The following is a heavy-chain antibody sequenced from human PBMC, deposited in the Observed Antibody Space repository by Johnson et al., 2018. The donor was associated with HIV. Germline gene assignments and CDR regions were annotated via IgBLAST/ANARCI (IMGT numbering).Heavy chain of an antibody. V-gene: IGHV3-7*01. CDR1: GFTFSSSA. Sequence: VQLVESGGGVVQPGRSLRLSCAASGFTFSSSAMHWVRQAPGKGLEWVANIKQDGSDKYYVDSVKGRFTISRDNANNSLYLQMNSLRAEDTAVYYCVVVVTRRAFDFWGQGTMVTVSS. J-gene: IGHJ3*01. CDR3: VVVVTRRAFDF. CDR2: IKQDGSDK. D-gene: IGHD2-21*02.